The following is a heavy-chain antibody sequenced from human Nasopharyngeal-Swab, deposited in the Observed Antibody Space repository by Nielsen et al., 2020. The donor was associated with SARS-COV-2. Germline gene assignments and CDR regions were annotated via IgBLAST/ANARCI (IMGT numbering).Heavy chain of an antibody. CDR2: IIPIFGTA. D-gene: IGHD2-2*01. CDR1: GGTFSSYA. Sequence: SVKVSCKASGGTFSSYAISWVRQAPGQGLEWMGGIIPIFGTANYAQKFQGRVTITADESTSTAYMELSRLRSDDTAVYYCARGPPAASREYYYYYYYMDVWGKGTTVTVSS. CDR3: ARGPPAASREYYYYYYYMDV. V-gene: IGHV1-69*13. J-gene: IGHJ6*03.